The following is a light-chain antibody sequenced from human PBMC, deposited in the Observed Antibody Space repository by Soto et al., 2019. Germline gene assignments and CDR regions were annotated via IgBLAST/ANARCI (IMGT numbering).Light chain of an antibody. CDR3: QQANSIPYT. CDR2: AAS. CDR1: HDIGSW. Sequence: DIQMTQSPSSVSVSVGDRVTITCRASHDIGSWLVWYQQKPGRAPNLLIYAASNLQSGVPSRFSGSGSGTDFTLTISSLRPEDYATYFCQQANSIPYTFGQGTKLEIK. J-gene: IGKJ2*01. V-gene: IGKV1-12*01.